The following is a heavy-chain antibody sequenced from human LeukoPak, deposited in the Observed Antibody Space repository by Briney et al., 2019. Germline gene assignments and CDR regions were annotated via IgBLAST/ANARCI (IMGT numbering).Heavy chain of an antibody. J-gene: IGHJ6*03. CDR2: IYYSGST. CDR1: GGSISSYY. D-gene: IGHD2-2*01. CDR3: ARVRSTSPYYMDV. Sequence: PSETLSLTCTVSGGSISSYYWSWIRQPPGKGLEWIGYIYYSGSTNYNPSLKSRVTISVDTSKNQFSLKLSSVTAADTAVYYCARVRSTSPYYMDVWGKGTTVTVSS. V-gene: IGHV4-59*01.